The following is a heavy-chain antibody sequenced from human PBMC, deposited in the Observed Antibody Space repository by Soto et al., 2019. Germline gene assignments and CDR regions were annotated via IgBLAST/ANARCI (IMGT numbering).Heavy chain of an antibody. V-gene: IGHV3-21*01. CDR3: ARDLELQPL. Sequence: GGSLRLSCAASGFTFSSYTMNWVRQAPGKGLEWVSSISSSSSYIYYADSMKGRFTISRDNAKNSLYLQMNSLGAEDTAVCYCARDLELQPLWGQGTLVTVSS. CDR1: GFTFSSYT. CDR2: ISSSSSYI. D-gene: IGHD1-1*01. J-gene: IGHJ4*02.